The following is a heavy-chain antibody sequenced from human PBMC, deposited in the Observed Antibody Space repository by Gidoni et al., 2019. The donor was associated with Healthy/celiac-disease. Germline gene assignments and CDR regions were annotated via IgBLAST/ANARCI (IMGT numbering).Heavy chain of an antibody. D-gene: IGHD1-26*01. CDR2: IYYSGST. V-gene: IGHV4-59*01. J-gene: IGHJ3*02. Sequence: QVQLQESGPGLVKPSETLSLTCTVSGGSIRSYYWSWIRQPPGKGLEWIGYIYYSGSTNYNPSLKSRVTISVDTSKNQFSLKLSSVTAADTAVYYCARCPGRGDAFDIWGQGTMVTVSS. CDR1: GGSIRSYY. CDR3: ARCPGRGDAFDI.